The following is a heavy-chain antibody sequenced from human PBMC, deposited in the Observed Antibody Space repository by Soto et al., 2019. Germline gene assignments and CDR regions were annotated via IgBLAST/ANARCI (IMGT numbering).Heavy chain of an antibody. Sequence: ASVKVSCKASGYTFTDYYIHWVRQAPGQGLEWVGWINPDSGGTNLAQRFQGRVTMTSDTSINIAYMELSSLRSDDTAVYYCAIRTGQLAIISEFDGDWFFEVWGRGTLVTVSS. CDR3: AIRTGQLAIISEFDGDWFFEV. D-gene: IGHD2-2*01. CDR1: GYTFTDYY. J-gene: IGHJ2*01. CDR2: INPDSGGT. V-gene: IGHV1-2*02.